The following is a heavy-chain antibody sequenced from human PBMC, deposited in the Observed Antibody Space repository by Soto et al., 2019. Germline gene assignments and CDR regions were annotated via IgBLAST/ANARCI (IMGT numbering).Heavy chain of an antibody. D-gene: IGHD3-22*01. V-gene: IGHV2-26*01. Sequence: QVTLKESGPVLVKPTETLTLTCTVSGSSLSNARMGVTWIRPPPGKALEWLAHISSNDEKSFRTSLKTRLTISKDSSKCHEVLTLTNMDPIAIATYCREREVQGYCYFDLWRRGNQVTVSA. CDR2: ISSNDEK. CDR1: GSSLSNARMG. J-gene: IGHJ2*01. CDR3: EREVQGYCYFDL.